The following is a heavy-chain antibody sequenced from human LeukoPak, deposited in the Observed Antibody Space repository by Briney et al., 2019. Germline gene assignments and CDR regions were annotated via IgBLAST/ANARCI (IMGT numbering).Heavy chain of an antibody. J-gene: IGHJ5*02. V-gene: IGHV1-69*13. D-gene: IGHD2-2*01. CDR1: GGTFSSYA. CDR3: ARDVPTKYCSSTSCKENWFDP. CDR2: IIPIFGTA. Sequence: ASVKVSCKASGGTFSSYAISWVRQAPGQGLEWMGGIIPIFGTANYAQKFQGRVTITADESTSTAYMELSSLRSDDTAVYYCARDVPTKYCSSTSCKENWFDPWGQGTLVTVSS.